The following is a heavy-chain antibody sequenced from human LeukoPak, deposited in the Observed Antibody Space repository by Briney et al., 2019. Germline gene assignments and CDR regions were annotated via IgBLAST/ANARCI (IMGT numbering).Heavy chain of an antibody. CDR1: GYTFTSYD. D-gene: IGHD2-2*01. CDR3: ARACSSTSCYLSYYYGMDV. CDR2: MNPNSGNT. V-gene: IGHV1-8*01. Sequence: ASVKVSCKASGYTFTSYDSNWVRQATGQGLEWMGWMNPNSGNTGYAQKFQGRVTMTRNTSISTAYMELSSLRSEDTAVYYCARACSSTSCYLSYYYGMDVWGQGTTVTVSS. J-gene: IGHJ6*02.